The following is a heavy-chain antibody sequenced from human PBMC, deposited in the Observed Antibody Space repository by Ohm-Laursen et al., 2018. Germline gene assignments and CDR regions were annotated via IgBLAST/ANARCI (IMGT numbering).Heavy chain of an antibody. CDR2: ISGSGGST. Sequence: GSLRLSCAASGFTLSNYGMHWVRQAPGKGLEWVSAISGSGGSTYYADSVKGRFTISRDNSKNTLYLQMNSLRAEDTAVYYCAKVPRYCSGGSCRGGYFQYWGQGTLVTVSS. CDR3: AKVPRYCSGGSCRGGYFQY. CDR1: GFTLSNYG. V-gene: IGHV3-23*01. D-gene: IGHD2-15*01. J-gene: IGHJ1*01.